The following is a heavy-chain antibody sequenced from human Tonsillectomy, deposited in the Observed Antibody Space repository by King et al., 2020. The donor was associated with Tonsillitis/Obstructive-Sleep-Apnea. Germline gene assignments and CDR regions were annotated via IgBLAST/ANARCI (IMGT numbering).Heavy chain of an antibody. CDR3: ARDIAS. J-gene: IGHJ5*02. CDR1: GFIFSTYW. D-gene: IGHD2-15*01. V-gene: IGHV3-7*03. Sequence: VQLVESGGDLVHPGRSLRLSCAASGFIFSTYWMTWVRQAPGKGLEWVANIKPDGSEKYYVDSVKGRFTISRDNAKNFLFLQMNTLRADDTAVYYCARDIASWGQGTLVTVSS. CDR2: IKPDGSEK.